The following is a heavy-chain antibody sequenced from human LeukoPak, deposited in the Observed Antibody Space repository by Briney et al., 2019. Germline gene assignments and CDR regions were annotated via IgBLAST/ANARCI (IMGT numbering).Heavy chain of an antibody. J-gene: IGHJ4*02. V-gene: IGHV4-34*01. CDR1: GDSFSGYY. D-gene: IGHD3-10*01. CDR2: INQSGRT. Sequence: SETLSLTCAVYGDSFSGYYWSWIRQPPGKGLEWFGEINQSGRTNYKPSLKSRVTISVDTSKNQFSLKLSSVTAADTAVYYCARGRDSGSGSLTLDYWGQGTLVTVSS. CDR3: ARGRDSGSGSLTLDY.